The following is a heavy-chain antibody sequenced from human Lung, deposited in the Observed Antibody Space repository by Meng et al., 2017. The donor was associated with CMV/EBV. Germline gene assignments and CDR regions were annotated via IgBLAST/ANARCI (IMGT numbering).Heavy chain of an antibody. V-gene: IGHV3-15*01. J-gene: IGHJ4*02. CDR1: GFTFSNAW. CDR2: IKSKTDGGTT. Sequence: SCAASGFTFSNAWMSRVRQAPGKGLEWVGRIKSKTDGGTTDDAAHVKGRITISRDDSKNTVYLQMNSLKTEDTAVYYCDTGTGKFDFDYWGQGTXVTVSS. CDR3: DTGTGKFDFDY. D-gene: IGHD1-1*01.